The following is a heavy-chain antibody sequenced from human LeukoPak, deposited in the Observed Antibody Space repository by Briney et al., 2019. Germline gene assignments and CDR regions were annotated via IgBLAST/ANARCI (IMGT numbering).Heavy chain of an antibody. Sequence: GASVKVSCKASESTFTGHYIHWVRQAPGQGLEWMGWINPNSGSTNYAQKFQGRVTMTRDTSISIAYMELTRLRSDDTAVFYCARDGYYYGSGSFVDYWGQGTLVTVSS. CDR2: INPNSGST. J-gene: IGHJ4*02. CDR1: ESTFTGHY. D-gene: IGHD3-10*01. V-gene: IGHV1-2*02. CDR3: ARDGYYYGSGSFVDY.